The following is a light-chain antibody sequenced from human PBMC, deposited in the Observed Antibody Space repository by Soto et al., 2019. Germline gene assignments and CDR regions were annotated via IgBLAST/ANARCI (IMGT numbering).Light chain of an antibody. CDR1: QSISHF. V-gene: IGKV1-39*01. Sequence: DIEMTQSPSSLSASVGDSVTITCRASQSISHFLNWYQQKPGKAPRVLIYGASTLKGGVPSRFSGSGSGTEFTLTISSLQPEDFATYYCQHVYSYFPCFGGGTRVEIK. J-gene: IGKJ4*01. CDR2: GAS. CDR3: QHVYSYFPC.